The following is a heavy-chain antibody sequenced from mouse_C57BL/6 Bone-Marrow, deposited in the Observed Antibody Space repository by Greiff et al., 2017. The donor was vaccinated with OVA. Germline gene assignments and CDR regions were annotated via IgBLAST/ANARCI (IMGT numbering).Heavy chain of an antibody. CDR2: IDPENGDT. J-gene: IGHJ2*01. Sequence: VQLQQSGAELVRPGASVKLSCTASGFNIKDDYMHWVKQRPEQGLEWIGWIDPENGDTEYASKFQGKATITADTPSNTAYRQLSSLTSEDTAVYYCTTFKLGLDYGGQGTTLTVSS. CDR1: GFNIKDDY. V-gene: IGHV14-4*01. CDR3: TTFKLGLDY. D-gene: IGHD4-1*01.